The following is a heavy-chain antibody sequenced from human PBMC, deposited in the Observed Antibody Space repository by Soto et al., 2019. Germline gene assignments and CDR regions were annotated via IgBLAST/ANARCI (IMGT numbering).Heavy chain of an antibody. V-gene: IGHV3-23*01. Sequence: EVQLLESGGGLVQPGGSLRLSCAASGFTFSSYAMNWVRQAPGKGLEWVSAISGSGGSTYYADSVKGRFTISRDNSKNTPYLHMNGLRDEDTAVHYRARLISGGYGDYWGQGHGVTVSS. CDR3: ARLISGGYGDY. CDR1: GFTFSSYA. CDR2: ISGSGGST. J-gene: IGHJ4*02. D-gene: IGHD6-19*01.